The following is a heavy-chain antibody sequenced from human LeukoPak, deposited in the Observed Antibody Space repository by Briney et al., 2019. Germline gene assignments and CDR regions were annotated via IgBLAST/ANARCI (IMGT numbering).Heavy chain of an antibody. D-gene: IGHD3-22*01. J-gene: IGHJ4*02. V-gene: IGHV3-7*01. CDR1: GFTFSSYW. CDR2: IKQDGSNK. Sequence: GGSLRLSCAASGFTFSSYWMSWVRQAPGKGLEWVANIKQDGSNKYYADSVKGRFTISRDNSKNTLYLQMNSLRAEDTAVYYCARDYYDSSALGYWGQGTLVTVSS. CDR3: ARDYYDSSALGY.